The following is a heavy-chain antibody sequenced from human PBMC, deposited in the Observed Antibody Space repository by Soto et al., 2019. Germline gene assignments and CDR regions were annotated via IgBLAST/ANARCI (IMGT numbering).Heavy chain of an antibody. J-gene: IGHJ4*02. CDR1: GFSFSTYW. D-gene: IGHD4-17*01. Sequence: GGSLRLSCAASGFSFSTYWMSWVRQAPGKGLEWVANIKQDGSEEYYVDSVKGRFTISRDNAKNSLYLQMNSLRAEDTAGYYCAREDLRCLDYWGQGTLVTVSS. CDR3: AREDLRCLDY. CDR2: IKQDGSEE. V-gene: IGHV3-7*01.